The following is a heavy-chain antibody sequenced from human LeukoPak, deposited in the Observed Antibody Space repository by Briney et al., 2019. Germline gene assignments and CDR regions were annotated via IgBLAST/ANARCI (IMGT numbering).Heavy chain of an antibody. CDR1: GFTFSSYA. Sequence: PGGSLRLSCAASGFTFSSYAMSWVRQAPGKGLEWVSAISGSGGSTYYADSVKGRFTISRDNSKNTLYMQMDSLRAEDTGVYYCALLSGDYGYWGEGTLVTVYS. CDR3: ALLSGDYGY. D-gene: IGHD4-17*01. J-gene: IGHJ4*02. CDR2: ISGSGGST. V-gene: IGHV3-23*01.